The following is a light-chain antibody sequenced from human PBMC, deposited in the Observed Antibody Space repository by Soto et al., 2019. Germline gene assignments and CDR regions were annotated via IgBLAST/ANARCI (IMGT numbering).Light chain of an antibody. Sequence: EVVLAQSPATLSLSPGDRATLSCRANESVSTYSAWYQQKPGQSPRLLIYDTSKRATGIPARFSGSGSGTDFTLTIVSLEPEDFVFYYCQQRSSWPLTFGGGTKVDIK. J-gene: IGKJ4*01. V-gene: IGKV3-11*01. CDR2: DTS. CDR3: QQRSSWPLT. CDR1: ESVSTY.